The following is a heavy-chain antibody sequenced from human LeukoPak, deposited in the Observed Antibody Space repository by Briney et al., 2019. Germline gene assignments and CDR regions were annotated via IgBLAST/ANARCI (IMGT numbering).Heavy chain of an antibody. D-gene: IGHD3-10*01. CDR2: ISGRGDRT. V-gene: IGHV3-23*01. J-gene: IGHJ4*02. CDR3: AAEIYYYAEGDY. CDR1: GFTFSSYA. Sequence: GGSLRLSCAASGFTFSSYAMSWVRQAPGKGLEWVSAISGRGDRTYYADSVKGRFTISRDNSKNTLYLQMNSLRVEDTAVYYCAAEIYYYAEGDYWGQGTLVTVAS.